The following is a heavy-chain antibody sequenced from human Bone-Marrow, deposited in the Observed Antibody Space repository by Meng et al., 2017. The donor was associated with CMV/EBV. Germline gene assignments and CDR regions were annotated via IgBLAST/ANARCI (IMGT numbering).Heavy chain of an antibody. Sequence: SEPLFLTCTVSGGSISSYYWSWIRQPPGKGLEWIGYIYYSGSTNYNPSLKSRVTISVDTSKNQFSLKLSSVTAADTAVYYCARGRIPWYSSSWLNWFDPWGQGTLVTVSS. CDR1: GGSISSYY. D-gene: IGHD6-13*01. V-gene: IGHV4-59*12. CDR3: ARGRIPWYSSSWLNWFDP. J-gene: IGHJ5*02. CDR2: IYYSGST.